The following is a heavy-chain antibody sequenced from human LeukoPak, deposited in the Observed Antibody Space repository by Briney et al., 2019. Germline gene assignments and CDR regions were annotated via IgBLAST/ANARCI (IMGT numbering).Heavy chain of an antibody. J-gene: IGHJ4*02. CDR1: GYSFTSYW. V-gene: IGHV5-10-1*01. Sequence: GESLKISCKGSGYSFTSYWITWVRQMSGKGLEWMGRIDPTDSYINYSPYFEGHVTISADKSINTVYLQWSSLKASDTAMYYCARHYSTGYHFENWGQGTLVTVSS. CDR3: ARHYSTGYHFEN. D-gene: IGHD3-22*01. CDR2: IDPTDSYI.